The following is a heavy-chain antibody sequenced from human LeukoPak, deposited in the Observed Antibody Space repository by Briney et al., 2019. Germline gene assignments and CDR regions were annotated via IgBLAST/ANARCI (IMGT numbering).Heavy chain of an antibody. Sequence: GESLKISCKGSGYSFTSYWIGWVRQMPGKGLEWMGIIYPGDSDTRYSPSFQGQVTISADKSISTAYLQWSSLKASDTAMYYCARRGISDYGDYEYWFDPWGQGTLVTVSS. CDR3: ARRGISDYGDYEYWFDP. CDR1: GYSFTSYW. V-gene: IGHV5-51*01. J-gene: IGHJ5*02. CDR2: IYPGDSDT. D-gene: IGHD4-17*01.